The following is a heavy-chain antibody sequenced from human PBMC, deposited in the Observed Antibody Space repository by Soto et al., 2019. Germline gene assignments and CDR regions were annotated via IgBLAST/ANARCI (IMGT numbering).Heavy chain of an antibody. V-gene: IGHV4-31*03. Sequence: QVQLQESGPGLVKPSQTLSLTCTVSDDSLTTNKYAWTWIRQNPEKGLEWIGYVYSNGNTRSSPSLQSRVAMAVDTSKSHFSLRLSSVTAADTAVYFCARASYVRPSGSYYFVSWGQGTLVTVSS. J-gene: IGHJ4*02. CDR1: DDSLTTNKYA. CDR3: ARASYVRPSGSYYFVS. CDR2: VYSNGNT. D-gene: IGHD3-10*01.